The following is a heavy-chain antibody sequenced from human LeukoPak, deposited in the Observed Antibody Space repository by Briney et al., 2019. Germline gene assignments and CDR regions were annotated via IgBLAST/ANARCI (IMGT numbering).Heavy chain of an antibody. J-gene: IGHJ4*02. CDR2: IYYSGTT. D-gene: IGHD3-10*01. CDR3: ARAPYYYGSGNYRLYYFDY. CDR1: GGSISSDTYY. V-gene: IGHV4-39*07. Sequence: SETLSLTCTVSGGSISSDTYYWGWIRQPPGEGLEWIGTIYYSGTTYYNPSLKSRVTISVDTSKNQFSLKLSSVTAADTAVYYCARAPYYYGSGNYRLYYFDYWGQGTLVTVSS.